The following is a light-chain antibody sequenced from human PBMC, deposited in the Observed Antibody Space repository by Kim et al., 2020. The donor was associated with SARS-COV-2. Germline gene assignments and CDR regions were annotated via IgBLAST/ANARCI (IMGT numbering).Light chain of an antibody. CDR3: QQRSNWPKT. V-gene: IGKV3-11*01. J-gene: IGKJ2*01. CDR2: DAS. Sequence: LSPGERDPPSCRDSQSVSSYLAWYQQNPGQAPRLLIYDASNGATGIPARFSGSGSGTDFSLTISSLEPEDFAVYYCQQRSNWPKTFGQGTKLEI. CDR1: QSVSSY.